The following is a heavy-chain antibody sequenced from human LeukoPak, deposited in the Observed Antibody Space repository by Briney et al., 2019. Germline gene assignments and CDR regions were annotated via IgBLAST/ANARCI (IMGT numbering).Heavy chain of an antibody. CDR1: GGTFSSYA. CDR3: ARENRVVAAPFDY. Sequence: GASVKVSCKASGGTFSSYAISWVRQAPGQGLEWMGRIIPILGTANYAQKFQGRVTITADKSTSTAYMELSSLRSEDTAVYYCARENRVVAAPFDYWGQGTLVTVSS. D-gene: IGHD2-15*01. V-gene: IGHV1-69*04. J-gene: IGHJ4*02. CDR2: IIPILGTA.